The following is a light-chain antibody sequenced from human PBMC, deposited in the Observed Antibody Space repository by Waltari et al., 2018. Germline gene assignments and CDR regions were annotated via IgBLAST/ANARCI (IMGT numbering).Light chain of an antibody. J-gene: IGLJ2*01. Sequence: SVLTQPPSVAQAPRQRVPISCSGSSSNIGNHALHSYQQLPGKAPKLLIYYDDLLPSGVSDRFSGSKSGTSASLAISGLQSEDEADYYCAAWDDSLNGPVFGGGTKLTVL. V-gene: IGLV1-36*01. CDR3: AAWDDSLNGPV. CDR1: SSNIGNHA. CDR2: YDD.